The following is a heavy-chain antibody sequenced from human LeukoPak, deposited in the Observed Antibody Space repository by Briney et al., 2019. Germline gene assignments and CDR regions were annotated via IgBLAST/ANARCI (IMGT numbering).Heavy chain of an antibody. CDR1: GYTFTGYY. V-gene: IGHV1-2*02. J-gene: IGHJ5*02. CDR2: INPHTGGT. D-gene: IGHD6-13*01. Sequence: GASVKVSCKASGYTFTGYYMHWVRQVPGQGLEWMGCINPHTGGTNYAQKFQGRVTMTRDTSISTAYMELSRLRSDDTAVYYCARPLYSSSWYNWFDPWGQGTLVTVSS. CDR3: ARPLYSSSWYNWFDP.